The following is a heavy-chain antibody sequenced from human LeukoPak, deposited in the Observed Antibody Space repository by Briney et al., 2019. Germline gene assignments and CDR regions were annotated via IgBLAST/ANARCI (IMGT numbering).Heavy chain of an antibody. CDR2: SNDSGGT. D-gene: IGHD1-26*01. V-gene: IGHV4-34*01. J-gene: IGHJ6*03. CDR1: GGTFSGYY. Sequence: SETLSLTCAVYGGTFSGYYWSWIRQPPGKRLGWVGESNDSGGTNYNPSLKSRVTISADKSKNQVSLKLTSVTAADTAVYYCARLSVIVGSTLEYYYYYMDVWGQGTTVTVSS. CDR3: ARLSVIVGSTLEYYYYYMDV.